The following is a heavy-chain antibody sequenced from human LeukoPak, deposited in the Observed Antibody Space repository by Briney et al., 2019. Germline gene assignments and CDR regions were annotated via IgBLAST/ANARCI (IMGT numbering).Heavy chain of an antibody. J-gene: IGHJ3*02. V-gene: IGHV3-66*01. CDR1: GFTVSSNY. CDR3: AKRASSSWYTHEAFDM. D-gene: IGHD6-13*01. CDR2: IYSGGST. Sequence: GGSLRLSCAASGFTVSSNYMSWVRQAPGKGLERVSVIYSGGSTYYADSVKGRFTISRDNSKNTLYLQMNSLRAEDTAVYYCAKRASSSWYTHEAFDMWGQGTMVTVSS.